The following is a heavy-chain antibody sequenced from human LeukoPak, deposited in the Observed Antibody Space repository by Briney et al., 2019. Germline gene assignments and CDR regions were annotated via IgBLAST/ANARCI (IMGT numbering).Heavy chain of an antibody. J-gene: IGHJ5*02. CDR3: AKGWMFGELLNH. CDR2: ISGSGGGT. V-gene: IGHV3-23*01. CDR1: GFIFSSYA. D-gene: IGHD3-10*02. Sequence: GGSLRLSCAASGFIFSSYAMSWVRQPPGKGLEWVSAISGSGGGTYYAEPVKGRLTISRDNSRNTVYLQMNSLRAEDTAVYYCAKGWMFGELLNHWGQGTLVTVSS.